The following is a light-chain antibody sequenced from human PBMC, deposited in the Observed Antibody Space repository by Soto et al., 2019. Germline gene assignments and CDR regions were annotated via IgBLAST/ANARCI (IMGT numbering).Light chain of an antibody. V-gene: IGLV1-44*01. CDR1: SSNIGSNT. CDR3: AVWDDSLNGVV. J-gene: IGLJ2*01. CDR2: SNN. Sequence: QSVVTQAPSASGTPGQRVTISCSGRSSNIGSNTVYWYQQLPGTAPKLLIYSNNQRPSGVPERFSGSQSGTSASLAINGLQSEDEAAYYCAVWDDSLNGVVFGGGTKLTVL.